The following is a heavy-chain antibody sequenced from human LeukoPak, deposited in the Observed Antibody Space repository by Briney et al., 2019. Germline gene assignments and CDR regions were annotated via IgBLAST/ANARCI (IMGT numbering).Heavy chain of an antibody. D-gene: IGHD6-6*01. Sequence: PETLSLTCAVYGGSFNGYSWSWIRQSPGKGLEWIGEINLGGSTNYNPSLKSRVTMTIDTSKKEVSLKLTSVTAADTSIYFCASSSKVVRPDSWDYWGQGTLVTVSS. V-gene: IGHV4-34*01. J-gene: IGHJ4*02. CDR3: ASSSKVVRPDSWDY. CDR1: GGSFNGYS. CDR2: INLGGST.